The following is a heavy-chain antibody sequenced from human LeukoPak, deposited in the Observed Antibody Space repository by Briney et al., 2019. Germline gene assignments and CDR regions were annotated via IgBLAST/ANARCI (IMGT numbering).Heavy chain of an antibody. V-gene: IGHV3-23*01. CDR2: VTGSGGST. D-gene: IGHD5-18*01. Sequence: PGGSLRLSCAASGFTFNSYTMSWVRQAPGKGLEWVSSVTGSGGSTYYADSVKGRFTISRDNSKNTLYLQMDGLRAEDAAVYFCARYHTALNYWGQGTLVTASS. CDR3: ARYHTALNY. J-gene: IGHJ4*02. CDR1: GFTFNSYT.